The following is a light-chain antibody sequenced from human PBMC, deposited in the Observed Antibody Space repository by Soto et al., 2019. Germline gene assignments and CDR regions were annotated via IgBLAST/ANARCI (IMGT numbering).Light chain of an antibody. V-gene: IGKV3-15*01. CDR3: LQHNSYPTWT. Sequence: EIVMTQSPATLSVSPGERATLSCRASPSVSTNLAWYQHKPGQAPRLLIYGSSTRATDVPARFSGSGSETEFTLTISSLQSEDFAVYYCLQHNSYPTWTFGQGTKVEIK. CDR2: GSS. CDR1: PSVSTN. J-gene: IGKJ1*01.